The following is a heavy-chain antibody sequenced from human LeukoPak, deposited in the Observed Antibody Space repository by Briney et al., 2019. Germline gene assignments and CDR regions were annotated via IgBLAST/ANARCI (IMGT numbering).Heavy chain of an antibody. D-gene: IGHD3-3*01. Sequence: SETLSLTCTVSGGSISSYYWSWIRQPPGTGLEWIGYIYYSGSTNYNPSLKSRVTISVDTSKNQFSLKLSSVTAADTAVYYCARTYYDFWSGYYTSWFDPWGQGTLVTVSS. CDR2: IYYSGST. J-gene: IGHJ5*02. CDR1: GGSISSYY. V-gene: IGHV4-59*08. CDR3: ARTYYDFWSGYYTSWFDP.